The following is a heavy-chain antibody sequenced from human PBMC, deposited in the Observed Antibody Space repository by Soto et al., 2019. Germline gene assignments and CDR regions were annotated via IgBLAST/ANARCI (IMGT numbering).Heavy chain of an antibody. V-gene: IGHV1-18*04. D-gene: IGHD3-22*01. CDR3: ARHDPDYHASSGYYTSIDY. CDR2: ISVDNGNT. CDR1: GYTFTRSG. J-gene: IGHJ4*02. Sequence: QVQLMQSGGEVRKPGASVKVSCKASGYTFTRSGISWVRQAPGQGLEWMGWISVDNGNTNYAQKLQGRVTMTTDTSTSTGYMELRSLRSDDTAMYYCARHDPDYHASSGYYTSIDYWGQGTLVIVSS.